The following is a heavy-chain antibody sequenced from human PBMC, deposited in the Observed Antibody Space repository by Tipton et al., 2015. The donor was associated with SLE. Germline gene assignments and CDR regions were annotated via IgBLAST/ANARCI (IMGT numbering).Heavy chain of an antibody. D-gene: IGHD5-12*01. V-gene: IGHV4-31*03. CDR1: GASLSSGRYY. Sequence: TLSLTCTVSGASLSSGRYYWTWIRQLPEKGLEWMGYIYYAGATLYNPSLKSRVTVSVDTSKNQFSLKLTSVTAADTAVYFCARDRSGGGGYVLDSWGQGTLVTVSS. J-gene: IGHJ4*02. CDR3: ARDRSGGGGYVLDS. CDR2: IYYAGAT.